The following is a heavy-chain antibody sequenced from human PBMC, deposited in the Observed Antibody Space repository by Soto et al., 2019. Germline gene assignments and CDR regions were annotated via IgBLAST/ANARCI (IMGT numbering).Heavy chain of an antibody. D-gene: IGHD2-2*02. Sequence: PSETLSVTCAVAGGSISSGGYSWSWIRQPPGKGLEWIGYTYHSGSTYYNPSLKSRVTISVDRSKNQFSLKLSSVTAADTAVYYCARDGRVVVVPAAIPYYYYGMDVWGQGTTVTVSS. CDR3: ARDGRVVVVPAAIPYYYYGMDV. V-gene: IGHV4-30-2*01. CDR2: TYHSGST. J-gene: IGHJ6*02. CDR1: GGSISSGGYS.